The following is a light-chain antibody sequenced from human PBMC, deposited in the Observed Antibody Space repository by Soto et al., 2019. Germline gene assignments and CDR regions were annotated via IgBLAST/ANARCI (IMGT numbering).Light chain of an antibody. CDR3: QQRSNWPPGIT. V-gene: IGKV3-11*01. Sequence: EIVLTQSPATLSFSPGERATLSCRASQSVSTYLAWYQQKPGQAPRLLIYEASNRATGIPARFSGSGSGTDFTLTISSLEPEDFAVYYCQQRSNWPPGITFGGGTKVEIK. CDR2: EAS. J-gene: IGKJ4*01. CDR1: QSVSTY.